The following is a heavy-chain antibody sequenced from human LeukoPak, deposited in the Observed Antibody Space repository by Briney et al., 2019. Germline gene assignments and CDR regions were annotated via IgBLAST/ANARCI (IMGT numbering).Heavy chain of an antibody. V-gene: IGHV3-53*04. J-gene: IGHJ6*02. CDR3: ARTSYYYDMDV. CDR1: GSNVTYNY. Sequence: PGESLRLSCAASGSNVTYNYMTWVRQAPGKGLEWVSLIDSGGTTYYSDSLQGRFTVFRHTSNNALFLQMNSLRPEDTAVYYCARTSYYYDMDVWGQGTTVTVSS. CDR2: IDSGGTT.